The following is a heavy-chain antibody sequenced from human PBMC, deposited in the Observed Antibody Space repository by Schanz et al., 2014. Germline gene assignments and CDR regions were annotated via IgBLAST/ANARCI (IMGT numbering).Heavy chain of an antibody. D-gene: IGHD5-12*01. J-gene: IGHJ4*02. V-gene: IGHV1-18*01. CDR3: ARDFSAYVGNYFDY. Sequence: QVQVVQSGAEVKKPGASVKVSCKASGYTFTSYGINWVRQAPGQGLEWMGWISAYNGNTNYAQKLQGRVTMTADTSTSTAYMELTSLRFDDTAVYYCARDFSAYVGNYFDYWGQGTLVTVSS. CDR1: GYTFTSYG. CDR2: ISAYNGNT.